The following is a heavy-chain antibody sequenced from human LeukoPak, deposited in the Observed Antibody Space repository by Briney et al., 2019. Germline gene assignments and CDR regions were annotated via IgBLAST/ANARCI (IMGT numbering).Heavy chain of an antibody. CDR3: ARDTALTITPGGPDY. D-gene: IGHD2-8*02. Sequence: SVKVSCKASGGTFSSYAISWVRQAPGQGLEWMGRIIPIFGTANYAQKFQGRVTLTTDTSTGTAYMELRSLTADDTALYYCARDTALTITPGGPDYWGRGTLITVSS. V-gene: IGHV1-69*05. J-gene: IGHJ4*02. CDR2: IIPIFGTA. CDR1: GGTFSSYA.